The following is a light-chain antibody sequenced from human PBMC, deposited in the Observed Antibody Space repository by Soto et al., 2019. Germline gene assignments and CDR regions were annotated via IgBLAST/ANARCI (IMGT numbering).Light chain of an antibody. CDR2: KAS. V-gene: IGKV1-5*03. CDR1: QSISDW. J-gene: IGKJ2*01. CDR3: QQYNTYSYT. Sequence: DIQMTQSPSTLSASVGDRVTITCRASQSISDWLAWYQQKPGKAPNLLIYKASTLESGVPSRFSGSGYGTEFTLTISSLQPDDFATYFCQQYNTYSYTFGQGTKLEIK.